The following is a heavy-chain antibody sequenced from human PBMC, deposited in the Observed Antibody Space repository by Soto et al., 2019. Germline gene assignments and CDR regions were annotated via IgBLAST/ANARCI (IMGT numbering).Heavy chain of an antibody. D-gene: IGHD6-13*01. CDR2: INHSGST. J-gene: IGHJ5*02. Sequence: SETLSLTCAVYGGSFSGYYWSWIRQPPGKGLEWIGEINHSGSTNYNPSLKSRVTISVDASKNQFSLKLSSVTAADTAVYYCASVGAAAGRKGGWFDPWGQGTLVPVSS. CDR1: GGSFSGYY. V-gene: IGHV4-34*01. CDR3: ASVGAAAGRKGGWFDP.